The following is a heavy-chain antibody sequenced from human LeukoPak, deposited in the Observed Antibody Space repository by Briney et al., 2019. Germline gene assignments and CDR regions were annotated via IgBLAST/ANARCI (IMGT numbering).Heavy chain of an antibody. CDR1: GFTFSRHW. D-gene: IGHD5-12*01. J-gene: IGHJ4*02. CDR2: INPGGGEK. V-gene: IGHV3-7*03. CDR3: TRDYSGNDHGIDN. Sequence: GGSLRLSCGVSGFTFSRHWMSWVRQAPGKGLEWVANINPGGGEKYSVDSVKGRFTISRDNAKNSVYLQMSSLRAEDTAVYYCTRDYSGNDHGIDNWGQGTLVTVSS.